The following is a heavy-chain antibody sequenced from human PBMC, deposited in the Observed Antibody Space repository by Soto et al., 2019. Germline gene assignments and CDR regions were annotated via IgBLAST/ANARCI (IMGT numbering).Heavy chain of an antibody. CDR1: GGSISSGGYY. J-gene: IGHJ6*02. CDR3: ARERPKWGMPGMDV. Sequence: SETLSLTCTVSGGSISSGGYYWSWIRQHPWKGLEWIGYIYYSGSTYYNPSLKSRVTISVDTSKNQFSLKLSSVTAADTAVYYCARERPKWGMPGMDVWGQGTTVTVSS. V-gene: IGHV4-31*03. D-gene: IGHD2-8*01. CDR2: IYYSGST.